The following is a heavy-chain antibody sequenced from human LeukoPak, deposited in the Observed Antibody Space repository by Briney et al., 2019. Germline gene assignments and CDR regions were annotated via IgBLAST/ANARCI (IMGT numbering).Heavy chain of an antibody. CDR1: GFTFSSYA. J-gene: IGHJ5*02. D-gene: IGHD6-6*01. V-gene: IGHV3-23*01. CDR3: ARGSSSSFGFDP. CDR2: ISDSGGST. Sequence: GGSLRLSCAASGFTFSSYAMSWVRQTPGKGLEWVSGISDSGGSTYYADSVKGRFTISRDNAKNSLYLQMNSLRAEDTAVYYCARGSSSSFGFDPWGQGTLVTVSS.